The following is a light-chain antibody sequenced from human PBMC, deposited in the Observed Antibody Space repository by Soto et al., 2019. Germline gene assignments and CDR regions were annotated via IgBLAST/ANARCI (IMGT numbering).Light chain of an antibody. Sequence: QSVLTQPPSASGTPGQRVTISCSGSSSNIGSNTVNWYQQLPGTAPKLLIYSNNQRPSGVPDRFSGSKSGTSASLAISGLQSEGEADYYCAAWDDSLNGHYVFGTGTKVTVL. J-gene: IGLJ1*01. CDR2: SNN. V-gene: IGLV1-44*01. CDR1: SSNIGSNT. CDR3: AAWDDSLNGHYV.